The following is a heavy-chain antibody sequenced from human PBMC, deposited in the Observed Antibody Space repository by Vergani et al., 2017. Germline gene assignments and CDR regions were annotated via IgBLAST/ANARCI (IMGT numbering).Heavy chain of an antibody. J-gene: IGHJ3*02. CDR2: LSASDRRT. Sequence: EVQLLESGGDLVQPGGSLRLSCAASGFTFIMHAMSWVRQAPGKGLEWVSTLSASDRRTHYADSVKGRFTISRDNSKNTLFLHMNSLRPEDTAVYYCAKVGRSEVADTFVAFDIWGQETMVTVSS. D-gene: IGHD6-19*01. CDR3: AKVGRSEVADTFVAFDI. CDR1: GFTFIMHA. V-gene: IGHV3-23*01.